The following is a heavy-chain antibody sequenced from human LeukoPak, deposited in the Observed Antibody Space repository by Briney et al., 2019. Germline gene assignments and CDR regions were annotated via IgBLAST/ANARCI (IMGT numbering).Heavy chain of an antibody. CDR2: ISAYNGNT. CDR3: ARDSSPIVVVPAANDY. D-gene: IGHD2-2*01. V-gene: IGHV1-18*01. CDR1: GGTFISYT. Sequence: ASVKVSCKASGGTFISYTISWVRQAPGQGLEWMGWISAYNGNTNYAQKLQGRVTMTTDTSTSTAYMELRSLRSDDTAVYYCARDSSPIVVVPAANDYWGQGTLVTVSS. J-gene: IGHJ4*02.